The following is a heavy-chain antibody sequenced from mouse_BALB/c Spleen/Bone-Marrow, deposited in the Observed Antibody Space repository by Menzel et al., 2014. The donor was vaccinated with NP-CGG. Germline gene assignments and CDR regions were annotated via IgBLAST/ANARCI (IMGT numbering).Heavy chain of an antibody. D-gene: IGHD3-3*01. CDR1: GYAFSSYW. CDR3: ARRGPGFDY. J-gene: IGHJ2*01. V-gene: IGHV1-80*01. Sequence: QVQLKHSGAELVRPGSSVKISCEASGYAFSSYWMNWVKQRPGQGLEWIGQIYPGDGDTNYNGKFKGKATLTADKSSSTAYMQLSSLTSEDSAVYFCARRGPGFDYWGQGTTLTVSS. CDR2: IYPGDGDT.